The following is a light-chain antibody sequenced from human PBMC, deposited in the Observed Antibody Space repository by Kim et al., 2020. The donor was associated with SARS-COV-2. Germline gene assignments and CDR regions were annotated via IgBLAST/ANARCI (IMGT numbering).Light chain of an antibody. CDR1: QSITIW. V-gene: IGKV1-5*03. Sequence: DIQMTQSPSTLSASVGDRVTITCRASQSITIWLAWYQQKPGTAPKLLIYKASSVESGVPSRFSSSGSGTEFTLTISRLQPDDFATYYCQQYNDLPYTFGQGTKVDIK. CDR2: KAS. J-gene: IGKJ2*01. CDR3: QQYNDLPYT.